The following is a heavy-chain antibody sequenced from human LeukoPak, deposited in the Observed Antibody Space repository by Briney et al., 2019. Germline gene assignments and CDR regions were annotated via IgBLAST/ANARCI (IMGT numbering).Heavy chain of an antibody. D-gene: IGHD5-12*01. V-gene: IGHV4-34*01. CDR1: GGSFSGYY. J-gene: IGHJ4*02. Sequence: SETLSLTCAVCGGSFSGYYWSWLRQPPGKGLEWIGEINHSGSTNYNPSLKSRVTISVDTSKNQFSLKLSSVTAADTAVYYCARLRGYSGYEADYWGQGTLVTVSS. CDR3: ARLRGYSGYEADY. CDR2: INHSGST.